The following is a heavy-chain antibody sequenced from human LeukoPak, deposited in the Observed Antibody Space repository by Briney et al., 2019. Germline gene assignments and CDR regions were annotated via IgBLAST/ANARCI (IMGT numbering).Heavy chain of an antibody. Sequence: GGSLRLSCAASGFTLSSYWMHWVRQAPGKGLVWVSRIKSDGRTNYADSVKGRFTISRDNAKNTVSLQMNSLRAEDTGVYYCARAQSEIGGYYPEYFRHWGQGTLVIVSS. CDR2: IKSDGRT. CDR3: ARAQSEIGGYYPEYFRH. J-gene: IGHJ1*01. D-gene: IGHD3-22*01. V-gene: IGHV3-74*01. CDR1: GFTLSSYW.